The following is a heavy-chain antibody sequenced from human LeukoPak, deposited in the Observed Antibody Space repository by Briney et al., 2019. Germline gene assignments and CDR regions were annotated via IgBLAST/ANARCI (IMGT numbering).Heavy chain of an antibody. CDR2: MNPNSGNT. D-gene: IGHD5-24*01. V-gene: IGHV1-8*01. Sequence: ASVKVSCKASGYTFTSYDINWVRQATGQGLEWMGWMNPNSGNTGYAQKFQGRVTMTRDMSTSTVYMELSSLRSEDTAVYYCARDGVEMATDFDYWGQGTLVTVSS. CDR1: GYTFTSYD. J-gene: IGHJ4*02. CDR3: ARDGVEMATDFDY.